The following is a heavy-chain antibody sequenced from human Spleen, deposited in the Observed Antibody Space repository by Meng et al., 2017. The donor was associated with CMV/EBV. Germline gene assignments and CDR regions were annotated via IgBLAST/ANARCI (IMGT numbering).Heavy chain of an antibody. CDR1: GGSISSGAYY. CDR3: ARKYDSSGYYHIDY. Sequence: SGGSISSGAYYWSWFRQHPGKGLEWIGYICYSGSTYYNPSLKSRLTISVDTSKNQFSLKLSSVTAADTAMYYCARKYDSSGYYHIDYWGQGTLVTVSS. J-gene: IGHJ4*02. V-gene: IGHV4-31*02. D-gene: IGHD3-22*01. CDR2: ICYSGST.